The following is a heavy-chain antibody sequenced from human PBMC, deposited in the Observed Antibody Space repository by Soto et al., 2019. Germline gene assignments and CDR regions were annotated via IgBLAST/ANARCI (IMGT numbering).Heavy chain of an antibody. V-gene: IGHV1-8*01. J-gene: IGHJ4*02. CDR2: MNPDSGNT. CDR3: ARSVGGSNVNFDY. Sequence: QVQLVQSGAEVRTPGASVKVSCKASGYTFTSYDINWVRQATGQGPEWMGWMNPDSGNTGYVQKFQGRVTMTRNTARSTAYMEQSSLRSEDTAVYYCARSVGGSNVNFDYWGQGTLVTVSS. CDR1: GYTFTSYD. D-gene: IGHD3-10*01.